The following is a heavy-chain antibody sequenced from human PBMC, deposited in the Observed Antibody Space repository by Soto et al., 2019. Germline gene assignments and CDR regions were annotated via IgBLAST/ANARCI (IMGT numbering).Heavy chain of an antibody. CDR2: ISWNSGSI. D-gene: IGHD1-1*01. CDR1: GFTFDDYA. V-gene: IGHV3-9*01. Sequence: PGGSRRLSCAASGFTFDDYAMHWVRQAPGKGLEWVSGISWNSGSIGYADSVKGRFTISRDNAKNSLYLQMNSLRAEDTALYYCAKCHSNWNTGAFDIWGQGTMVTVSS. CDR3: AKCHSNWNTGAFDI. J-gene: IGHJ3*02.